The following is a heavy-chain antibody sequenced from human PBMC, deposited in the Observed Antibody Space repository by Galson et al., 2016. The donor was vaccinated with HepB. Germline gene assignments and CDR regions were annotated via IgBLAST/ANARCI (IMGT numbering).Heavy chain of an antibody. D-gene: IGHD5-18*01. CDR1: GFTFDDYG. Sequence: SLRLSCAASGFTFDDYGMHWVRQAPGKGPEWVSGISWNSGSVGYAGSVKGRFTISRDNAKNSLFLQMNSLRTEDTAFYYCAKDVGTGGYAPGYYYGVDVWGQGTTVTVSS. CDR2: ISWNSGSV. J-gene: IGHJ6*02. CDR3: AKDVGTGGYAPGYYYGVDV. V-gene: IGHV3-9*01.